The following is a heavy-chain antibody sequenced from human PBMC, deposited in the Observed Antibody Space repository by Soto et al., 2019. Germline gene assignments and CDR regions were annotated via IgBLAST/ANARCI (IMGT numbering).Heavy chain of an antibody. V-gene: IGHV1-8*01. J-gene: IGHJ4*02. CDR1: GYTFTSYD. CDR3: ARGRSYDFWSGYSQPPPY. D-gene: IGHD3-3*01. CDR2: MNPNSGNT. Sequence: QVQLVQSGAEVKKPGASVKVSCKASGYTFTSYDINWVRQATGQGLEWMGWMNPNSGNTGYAQKFQGRVTMTRNTXIXTXXMELRSVRSEDTAVYYCARGRSYDFWSGYSQPPPYWGQGTLVTVSS.